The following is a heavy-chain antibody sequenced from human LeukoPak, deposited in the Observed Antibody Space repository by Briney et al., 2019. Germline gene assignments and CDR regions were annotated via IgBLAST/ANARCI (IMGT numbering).Heavy chain of an antibody. CDR3: AEGYYDSSGYFSYYYYYMDV. D-gene: IGHD3-22*01. Sequence: EASVKVSCKASGGTFSSYAISWVRQAPGQGLEWMGGIIPIFGTASYAQKFQGRVTITADKSTSTAYMELSSLRSEDTAVYYCAEGYYDSSGYFSYYYYYMDVWGKGTTVTVSS. CDR2: IIPIFGTA. V-gene: IGHV1-69*06. J-gene: IGHJ6*03. CDR1: GGTFSSYA.